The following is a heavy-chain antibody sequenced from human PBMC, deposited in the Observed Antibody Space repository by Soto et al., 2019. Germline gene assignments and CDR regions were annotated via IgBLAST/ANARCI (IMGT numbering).Heavy chain of an antibody. D-gene: IGHD6-13*01. Sequence: SVKVSCKASGGTFSSYAISWVRQAPGQGLEWMGGIIPIFGTANYAQKFQGRVTITADESTSTAYMELSSLRSEDTAVYDCARAGAAGTGGWWLDAWGQGPLAPVSS. CDR3: ARAGAAGTGGWWLDA. V-gene: IGHV1-69*13. CDR1: GGTFSSYA. J-gene: IGHJ5*02. CDR2: IIPIFGTA.